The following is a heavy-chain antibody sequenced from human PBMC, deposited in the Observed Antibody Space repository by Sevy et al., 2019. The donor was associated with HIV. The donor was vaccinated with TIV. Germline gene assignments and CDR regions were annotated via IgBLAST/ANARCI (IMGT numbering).Heavy chain of an antibody. V-gene: IGHV3-30*18. D-gene: IGHD3-3*01. CDR1: AFTFSNYG. CDR2: ISYDGGNK. CDR3: AKDREWGGTNFDY. J-gene: IGHJ4*02. Sequence: GGSLRLSCIASAFTFSNYGVHWVRQAPGKGLEWVAVISYDGGNKYYADSVKGRFTISRDNSKNTLYLQMDSLRPEDTAVYYCAKDREWGGTNFDYWGQGTLVTVSS.